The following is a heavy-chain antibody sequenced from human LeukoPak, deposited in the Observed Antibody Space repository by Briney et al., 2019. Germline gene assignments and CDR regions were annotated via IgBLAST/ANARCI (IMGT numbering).Heavy chain of an antibody. D-gene: IGHD3/OR15-3a*01. CDR2: IYYSGTT. Sequence: SETLSLTCTVSGGSIFSGGYYWSWIRQHPGNGLEWIGYIYYSGTTFYNPSLKSRVTISMDTSKNQLSLKLSSVTAADTAVYYCARISSRGLGFDIWGQGSMVTVSS. CDR1: GGSIFSGGYY. V-gene: IGHV4-31*03. CDR3: ARISSRGLGFDI. J-gene: IGHJ3*02.